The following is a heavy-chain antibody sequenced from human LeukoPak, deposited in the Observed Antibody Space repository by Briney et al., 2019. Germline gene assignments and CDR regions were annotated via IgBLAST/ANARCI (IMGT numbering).Heavy chain of an antibody. Sequence: GGSLILSCAASGFTFSNYWMHWVRQAPGKGLVWVSRINGDGSSTNYADSVKGRFTISRDNAKNTLYLQMNSLRDEDTAVYYCVRYNWNYDGYWGQGTLVTVSS. J-gene: IGHJ4*02. V-gene: IGHV3-74*01. CDR3: VRYNWNYDGY. CDR2: INGDGSST. D-gene: IGHD1-7*01. CDR1: GFTFSNYW.